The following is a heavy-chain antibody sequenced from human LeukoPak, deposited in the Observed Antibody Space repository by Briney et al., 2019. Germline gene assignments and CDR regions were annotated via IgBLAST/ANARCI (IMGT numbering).Heavy chain of an antibody. CDR1: GFTFDDYA. D-gene: IGHD2-21*02. CDR2: ISWNSGSI. Sequence: GRSLRLSCAASGFTFDDYAMHWVRQAPGKGLEWVPGISWNSGSIGYADSVKGRFTISRDNAKNSLYLQMNSLRAEDTALYYCAKGYCGGDCYDYYYYGMDVWGQGTTVTVSS. J-gene: IGHJ6*02. V-gene: IGHV3-9*01. CDR3: AKGYCGGDCYDYYYYGMDV.